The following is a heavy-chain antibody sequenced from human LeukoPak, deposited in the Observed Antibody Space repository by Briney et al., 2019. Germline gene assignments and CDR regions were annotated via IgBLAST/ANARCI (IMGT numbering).Heavy chain of an antibody. CDR2: IYPGDSDT. CDR1: GYSFTGYW. J-gene: IGHJ5*02. CDR3: ARRAEAAAGTGGWFDP. V-gene: IGHV5-51*01. Sequence: GESLKISCKGSGYSFTGYWIGWVRQMPGKGLEWMGIIYPGDSDTRYSPSFQGQVTISADKSISTAYLQWSSLKASDTAMYYCARRAEAAAGTGGWFDPWGQGTLVTVSS. D-gene: IGHD6-13*01.